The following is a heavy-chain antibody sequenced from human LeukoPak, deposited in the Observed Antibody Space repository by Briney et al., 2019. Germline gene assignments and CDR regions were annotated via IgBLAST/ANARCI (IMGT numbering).Heavy chain of an antibody. D-gene: IGHD2-15*01. V-gene: IGHV3-11*01. CDR1: GFIFSDFY. CDR2: ISISGTTT. Sequence: GGSLRLSCAASGFIFSDFYMGWIRQAPGKGLEWVSYISISGTTTNYADSVKGRFTISRDDARNSLYLQMNSLRAEDTAVYYCAKGRGYCSGGSCYSDYWGQGTLVTVSS. J-gene: IGHJ4*02. CDR3: AKGRGYCSGGSCYSDY.